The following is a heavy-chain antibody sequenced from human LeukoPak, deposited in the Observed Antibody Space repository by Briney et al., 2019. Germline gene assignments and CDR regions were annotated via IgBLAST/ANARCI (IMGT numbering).Heavy chain of an antibody. V-gene: IGHV2-5*02. CDR2: IYWDEDK. J-gene: IGHJ4*02. D-gene: IGHD3-3*01. Sequence: SGPTLVNPTQTLTLTCTFSGFSLSTSGVGVGWIRQPPGKALEWLALIYWDEDKRYSPSLKSRLTITKDTSKNQVVLTMTNMDPVDTATYYCAHQTGDFWSGYYTGILFDYWGQGTLVTVSS. CDR3: AHQTGDFWSGYYTGILFDY. CDR1: GFSLSTSGVG.